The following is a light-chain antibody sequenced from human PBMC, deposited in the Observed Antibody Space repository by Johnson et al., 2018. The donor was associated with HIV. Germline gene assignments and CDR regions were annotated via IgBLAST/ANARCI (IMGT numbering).Light chain of an antibody. Sequence: QSVLTQPPSVSAAPGQKVTISCSGSSSNIGNNYVSWYQQLPGTAPKLLIYDNNKRPSGIPDRFSGSKSGTSATLAITALQTGDEADYYCGTWDSSLSAHYVFGTGTKVTVL. V-gene: IGLV1-51*01. J-gene: IGLJ1*01. CDR2: DNN. CDR3: GTWDSSLSAHYV. CDR1: SSNIGNNY.